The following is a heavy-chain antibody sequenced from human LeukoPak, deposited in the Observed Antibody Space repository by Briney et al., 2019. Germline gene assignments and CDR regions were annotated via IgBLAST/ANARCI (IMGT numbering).Heavy chain of an antibody. V-gene: IGHV1-2*02. CDR1: KYTFTDYY. CDR3: ARGGSYRHWYFDL. Sequence: ASVKVSCKASKYTFTDYYIHWVRQAPGQGLEWMGWINPNSGATNYAQKFQGRVTMTRDTSISTAYMELSRLRSDDTAVYYCARGGSYRHWYFDLWGRGTLVTVSS. CDR2: INPNSGAT. D-gene: IGHD1-26*01. J-gene: IGHJ2*01.